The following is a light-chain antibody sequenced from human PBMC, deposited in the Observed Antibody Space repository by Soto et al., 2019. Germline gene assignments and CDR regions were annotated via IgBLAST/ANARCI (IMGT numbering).Light chain of an antibody. CDR2: GNS. J-gene: IGLJ3*02. Sequence: QSVLTQPPSVSGAPGQRVTISCTESSSNIGAGYDVHWYQQLPGTAPKLLTYGNSNRPSGVPDRFSGSKSGTSASLAITGLQAEDEADYYCQSYDSSLSGWVFGEGNKLTFL. V-gene: IGLV1-40*01. CDR1: SSNIGAGYD. CDR3: QSYDSSLSGWV.